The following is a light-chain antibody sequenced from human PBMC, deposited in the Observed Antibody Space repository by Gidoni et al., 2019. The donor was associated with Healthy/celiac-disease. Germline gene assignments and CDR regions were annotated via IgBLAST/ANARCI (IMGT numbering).Light chain of an antibody. CDR1: QSISSW. Sequence: DIQMTQPPSTLSASVGDRVTINCRASQSISSWLAWYQQKPGKAPKLLIYKASSLESGVPSRFSGSGSGTEFTLTISSLQPDDFATYYCQQYNSYSWTFGQGTKVEIK. J-gene: IGKJ1*01. CDR3: QQYNSYSWT. CDR2: KAS. V-gene: IGKV1-5*03.